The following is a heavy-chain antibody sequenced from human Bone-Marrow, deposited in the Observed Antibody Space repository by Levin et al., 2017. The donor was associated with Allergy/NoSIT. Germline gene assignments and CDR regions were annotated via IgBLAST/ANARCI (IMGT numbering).Heavy chain of an antibody. CDR2: ISLNKDTR. J-gene: IGHJ5*02. V-gene: IGHV3-30-3*01. D-gene: IGHD5-12*01. Sequence: GGSLRLSCAASGVIFSTYDMHWVRQTPGKGLEWVAFISLNKDTRYADSVYGRFTISRDNSKNTLYLPMNSLRAEDTAVYYRAGDSGTSANYNWFDPWGQGTLVTVSS. CDR3: AGDSGTSANYNWFDP. CDR1: GVIFSTYD.